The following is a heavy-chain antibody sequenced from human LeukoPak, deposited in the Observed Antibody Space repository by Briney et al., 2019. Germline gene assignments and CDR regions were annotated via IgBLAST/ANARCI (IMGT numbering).Heavy chain of an antibody. CDR1: GFTFSSYE. V-gene: IGHV3-48*03. CDR2: ISSSGSTI. D-gene: IGHD2-8*01. Sequence: GGSLRLSCAASGFTFSSYEMNWVRQAPGKGLEWVSYISSSGSTIYYADSVKGRFTISRDNAKNSLYLQMNSLRAEDMAVYYCARDLEYGGGFDYWGQGTLVTVSS. J-gene: IGHJ4*02. CDR3: ARDLEYGGGFDY.